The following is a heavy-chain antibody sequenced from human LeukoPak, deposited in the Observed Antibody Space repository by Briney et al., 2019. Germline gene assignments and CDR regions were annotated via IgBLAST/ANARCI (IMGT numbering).Heavy chain of an antibody. Sequence: SETLSLTCTVSGGPMSSTSNYWGWIRQPPGKGLVWIGSIYYSGSTYYNPSLKSRVTISVDTSKNEFSLKMSSVTAADTAVYYCASGRLGQCSRTNGYYDDFHILGQAAIVTLSS. D-gene: IGHD2-2*01. V-gene: IGHV4-39*01. J-gene: IGHJ3*02. CDR2: IYYSGST. CDR3: ASGRLGQCSRTNGYYDDFHI. CDR1: GGPMSSTSNY.